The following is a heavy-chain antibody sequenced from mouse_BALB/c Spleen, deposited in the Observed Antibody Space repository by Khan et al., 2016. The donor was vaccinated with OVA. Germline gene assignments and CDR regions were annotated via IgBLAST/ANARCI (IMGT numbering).Heavy chain of an antibody. CDR3: VRDGAYHRNDGWFAF. Sequence: QVQLKQSGAELARPGASVKMSCKASGYTFTSYTIHWIKKRPGQGLEWIGYINPGNGYTNYNQKFNDKATLTTDKSSTTAYLQLSSLTSDDSAVYNCVRDGAYHRNDGWFAFWGQGTLVTVSA. J-gene: IGHJ3*01. CDR2: INPGNGYT. CDR1: GYTFTSYT. V-gene: IGHV1-4*01. D-gene: IGHD2-14*01.